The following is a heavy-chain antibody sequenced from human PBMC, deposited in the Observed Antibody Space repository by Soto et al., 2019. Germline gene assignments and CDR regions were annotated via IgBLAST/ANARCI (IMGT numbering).Heavy chain of an antibody. CDR2: IYYSGST. CDR1: GGSISSYY. J-gene: IGHJ4*02. V-gene: IGHV4-59*08. D-gene: IGHD1-26*01. Sequence: QVQLQESGPGLVKPSETLSLTCTVSGGSISSYYWSWIRQPPGKGLEWIGYIYYSGSTNYNPSLKRRVTISVDVSNKQFSLKLSSVTAADTAVYYCARQYGGSYADYWGQGTLVSVSS. CDR3: ARQYGGSYADY.